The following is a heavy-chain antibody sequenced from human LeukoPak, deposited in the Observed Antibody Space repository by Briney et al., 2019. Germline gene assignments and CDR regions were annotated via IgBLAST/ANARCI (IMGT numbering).Heavy chain of an antibody. CDR3: ARDCRPGIAVTGGFDP. CDR2: IYYSGST. D-gene: IGHD6-19*01. Sequence: RPSQTLSLTCTVSGGSISSSSYYWGWIRQPPGKGLEWIGGIYYSGSTYYNPSLKSRVTISVDTSKNQFSLKLSSVTAADTAVYYCARDCRPGIAVTGGFDPWGQGTLVTVSS. CDR1: GGSISSSSYY. V-gene: IGHV4-39*07. J-gene: IGHJ5*02.